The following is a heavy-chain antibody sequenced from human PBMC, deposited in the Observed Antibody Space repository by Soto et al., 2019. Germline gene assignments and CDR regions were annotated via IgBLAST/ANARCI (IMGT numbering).Heavy chain of an antibody. Sequence: SATLSLTCTVSGGSINNYYWTWIRQPPGKGLEWIGYIYYSGSTNYNPSLKSRVIILVDTSKNQFSLILNSVTAADTAVYYCARYYASGSWFDNWGQGTLVTVSS. J-gene: IGHJ4*02. CDR2: IYYSGST. V-gene: IGHV4-59*08. CDR1: GGSINNYY. CDR3: ARYYASGSWFDN. D-gene: IGHD3-10*01.